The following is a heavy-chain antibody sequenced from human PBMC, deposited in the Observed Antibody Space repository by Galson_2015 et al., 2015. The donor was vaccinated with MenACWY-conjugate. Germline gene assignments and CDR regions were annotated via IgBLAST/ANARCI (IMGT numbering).Heavy chain of an antibody. CDR2: INPGGSST. J-gene: IGHJ4*02. CDR1: GFIFNTYW. CDR3: AKTRGASFNFDS. Sequence: SLRLSCAASGFIFNTYWMHWVRRAPGKGLVWISRINPGGSSTTYADSVKDRFTISRDNAKNTMYMQMNSLRPEDTAVFYCAKTRGASFNFDSWGKGALVTVSS. D-gene: IGHD1-26*01. V-gene: IGHV3-74*01.